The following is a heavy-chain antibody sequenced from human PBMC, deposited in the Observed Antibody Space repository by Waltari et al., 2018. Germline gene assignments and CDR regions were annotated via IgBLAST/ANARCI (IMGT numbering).Heavy chain of an antibody. Sequence: QVQLVQSGAEVNQPGASVKVSCKASGGTFGTYAITWVRQAPGQGLEWMGGVIPIFGTPNYAPKFQGRVTVSADPSTSTAYLEVRRLISEDTAVYYCAKREIGYAFDIWGHGTMVTVSS. D-gene: IGHD1-26*01. CDR2: VIPIFGTP. J-gene: IGHJ3*02. CDR1: GGTFGTYA. CDR3: AKREIGYAFDI. V-gene: IGHV1-69*12.